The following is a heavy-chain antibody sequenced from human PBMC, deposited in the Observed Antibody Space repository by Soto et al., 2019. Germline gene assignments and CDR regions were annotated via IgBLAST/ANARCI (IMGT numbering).Heavy chain of an antibody. V-gene: IGHV1-18*01. CDR3: ARDPHEFWTSYWFDP. J-gene: IGHJ5*02. CDR2: ISAYDGKT. D-gene: IGHD3-3*01. CDR1: GYTFNTYG. Sequence: ASVKVSCKTSGYTFNTYGINWVRQAPGQGLELMGWISAYDGKTTYAEKFQGRVTLTTDTSTRTAYMELRSLRSDDTAIYYCARDPHEFWTSYWFDPWGQGTPVTVSS.